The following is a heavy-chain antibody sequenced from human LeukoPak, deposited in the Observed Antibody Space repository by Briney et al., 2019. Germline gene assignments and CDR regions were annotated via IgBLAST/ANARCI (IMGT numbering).Heavy chain of an antibody. Sequence: ASVKVSCKATGCPFTSYGISWVRQAPGQGLEWMGGISAYNGNTNYAQKLQGRVTMTTDTSTSTAYMELRSLRSDDTAVYYCARGYRYYYGSGSYFNYWGRGTLVTVSS. CDR2: ISAYNGNT. J-gene: IGHJ4*02. CDR3: ARGYRYYYGSGSYFNY. V-gene: IGHV1-18*01. D-gene: IGHD3-10*01. CDR1: GCPFTSYG.